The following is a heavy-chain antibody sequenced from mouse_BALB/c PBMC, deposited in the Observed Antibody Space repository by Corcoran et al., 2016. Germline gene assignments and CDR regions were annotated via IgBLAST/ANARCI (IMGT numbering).Heavy chain of an antibody. V-gene: IGHV14-3*02. CDR3: ARGDWYLDV. J-gene: IGHJ1*01. CDR1: GFNIKDTY. Sequence: EVQLQQSGAELVKPGASVKLSCTASGFNIKDTYMHWVKQRPEQGLEWIGRIDPANGNTKYDPKFQGKATITADTSSNTADLQLSRLTSEDTVVYHGARGDWYLDVWGAGTTVTVSS. CDR2: IDPANGNT.